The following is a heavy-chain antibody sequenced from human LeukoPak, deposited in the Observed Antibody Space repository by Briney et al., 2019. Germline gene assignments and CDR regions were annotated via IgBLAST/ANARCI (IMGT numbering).Heavy chain of an antibody. V-gene: IGHV3-20*04. CDR2: VNWSGGST. D-gene: IGHD3-22*01. CDR1: GFTFDDYG. Sequence: GGSLRLSCAASGFTFDDYGRSWVRQAPGKGLEWVSGVNWSGGSTGYADSVRGRFTISRDNAKNSLYLQRNSLRADDTALYYCGRAYYLDYFYYYMDVWGKGTTVTVSS. CDR3: GRAYYLDYFYYYMDV. J-gene: IGHJ6*03.